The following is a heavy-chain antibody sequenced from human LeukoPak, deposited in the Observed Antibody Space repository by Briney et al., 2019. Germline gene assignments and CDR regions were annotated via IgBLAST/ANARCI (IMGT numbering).Heavy chain of an antibody. CDR3: ARGRDDSSGYYYVINDWFDP. V-gene: IGHV1-18*01. J-gene: IGHJ5*02. Sequence: GASVKVSCKASGYTFTSYGISWVRQAPGQGLEWMGWISAYNGNTNYAQRLQGRVTMTTDTSTSTAYMELRSLRSDDTAVYYCARGRDDSSGYYYVINDWFDPWGQGTLVTVSS. D-gene: IGHD3-22*01. CDR1: GYTFTSYG. CDR2: ISAYNGNT.